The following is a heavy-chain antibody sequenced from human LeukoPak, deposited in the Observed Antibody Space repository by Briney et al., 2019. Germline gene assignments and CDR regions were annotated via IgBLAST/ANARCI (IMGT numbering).Heavy chain of an antibody. CDR3: AREGDDYGDYYFDY. V-gene: IGHV4-4*07. CDR2: IYTSGST. J-gene: IGHJ4*02. Sequence: SETLSLTCTVSGGSISSYYWSWIRQPAGKGLEWIGRIYTSGSTNYIPSLKSRVTMSVDTSKNQFSLKLSSVTAADTAVYYCAREGDDYGDYYFDYWGQGTLVTVSS. D-gene: IGHD4-17*01. CDR1: GGSISSYY.